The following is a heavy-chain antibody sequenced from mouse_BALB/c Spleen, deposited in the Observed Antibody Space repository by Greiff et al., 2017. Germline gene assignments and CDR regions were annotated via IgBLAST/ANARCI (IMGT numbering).Heavy chain of an antibody. CDR1: GYTFTSYW. CDR3: AGLRPFDY. J-gene: IGHJ2*01. Sequence: VQLQQSGAELVKPGASVKLSCKASGYTFTSYWMHWVKQRPGQGLEWIGEINPSNGRTNYNEKFKSKATLTVDKSSSTAYMQLSSLTSEDSAVYYCAGLRPFDYWGQGTTLTVSS. V-gene: IGHV1S81*02. D-gene: IGHD1-2*01. CDR2: INPSNGRT.